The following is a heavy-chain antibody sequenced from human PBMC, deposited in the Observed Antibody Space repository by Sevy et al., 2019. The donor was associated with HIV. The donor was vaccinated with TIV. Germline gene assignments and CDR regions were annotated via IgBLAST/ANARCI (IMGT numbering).Heavy chain of an antibody. CDR3: ARSVSGFDY. CDR2: ISHSGST. J-gene: IGHJ4*02. D-gene: IGHD3-16*01. Sequence: SETLSLTCAVSGYSISSGYYWGWIRQPPGGGLEWIGSISHSGSTYYNPSLKGRFTISVDTSKNQFALKLSSGTAADTAVYYCARSVSGFDYWGQGTLVTVSS. V-gene: IGHV4-38-2*01. CDR1: GYSISSGYY.